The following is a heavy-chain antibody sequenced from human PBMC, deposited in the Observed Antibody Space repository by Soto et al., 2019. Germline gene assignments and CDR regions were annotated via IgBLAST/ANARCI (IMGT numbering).Heavy chain of an antibody. D-gene: IGHD2-2*02. CDR3: ARDQEYQLLYGYYGMDV. CDR2: ISAYNGNT. Sequence: QVPLVQSGAEVKKPGASVKVSCKASGYTFTSYGISWVRQAPGQGLEWMGWISAYNGNTNYAQKLQGRVTMTTDTSTSTAYMELRSLRSDDTAVYYCARDQEYQLLYGYYGMDVWGQGTTVTVSS. J-gene: IGHJ6*02. CDR1: GYTFTSYG. V-gene: IGHV1-18*04.